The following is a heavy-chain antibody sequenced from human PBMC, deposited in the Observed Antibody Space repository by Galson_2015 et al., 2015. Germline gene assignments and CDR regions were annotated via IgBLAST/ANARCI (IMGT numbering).Heavy chain of an antibody. CDR2: IWYAGSKK. J-gene: IGHJ6*02. D-gene: IGHD6-13*01. V-gene: IGHV3-33*01. CDR1: GFSFKSSG. Sequence: SLRLSCAASGFSFKSSGMHWVRQAPGKGLEWVAIIWYAGSKKYYPDSLKGRFTISRDNSKNTLYLEVNGLRAEDTAVYYCARVVQQLAYGMDVWGQGTTVTVSS. CDR3: ARVVQQLAYGMDV.